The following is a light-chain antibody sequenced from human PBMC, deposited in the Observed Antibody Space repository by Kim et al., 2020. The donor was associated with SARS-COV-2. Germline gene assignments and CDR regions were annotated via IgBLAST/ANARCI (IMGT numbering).Light chain of an antibody. CDR1: KLGDKY. V-gene: IGLV3-1*01. CDR3: QAWDSNTGWV. CDR2: QDN. J-gene: IGLJ3*02. Sequence: SYELTQPPSVSVSPGQTASITCSGDKLGDKYVCWYHQKPGQSPVVAIYQDNKRPSGIPERFSGSNSGNTATLTISGTQPMDEADYYCQAWDSNTGWVFGGGTQLTVL.